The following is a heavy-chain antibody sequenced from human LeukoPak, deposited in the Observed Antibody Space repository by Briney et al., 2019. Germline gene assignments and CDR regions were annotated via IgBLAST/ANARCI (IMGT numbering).Heavy chain of an antibody. Sequence: ASVKVSCKASGYTFTGYYMHWVRQAPGQGLEWMGRINPNSGGTNYAQKFQGRVTMTRDTSISTAYMELSRLRSDDTVVYYCARGVQWEPGTDYWGQGTLVTVSS. D-gene: IGHD1-26*01. CDR3: ARGVQWEPGTDY. CDR1: GYTFTGYY. J-gene: IGHJ4*02. CDR2: INPNSGGT. V-gene: IGHV1-2*05.